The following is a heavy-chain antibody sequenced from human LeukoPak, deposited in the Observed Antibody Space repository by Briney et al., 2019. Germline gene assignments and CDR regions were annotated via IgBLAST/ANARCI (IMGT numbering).Heavy chain of an antibody. J-gene: IGHJ4*02. Sequence: ASVKVSCKASGYTFTSYYMHWVRQAPGQGLEWMGWINPNSGGTNYAQKFQGRVTMTRDTSISTAYMELSRLRSDDTAVYYCARPGFSGSYLGARYWGQGTLVTVSS. V-gene: IGHV1-2*02. CDR3: ARPGFSGSYLGARY. D-gene: IGHD1-26*01. CDR1: GYTFTSYY. CDR2: INPNSGGT.